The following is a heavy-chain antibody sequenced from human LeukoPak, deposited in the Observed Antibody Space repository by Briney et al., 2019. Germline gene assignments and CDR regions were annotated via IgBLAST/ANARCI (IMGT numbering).Heavy chain of an antibody. V-gene: IGHV4-31*03. CDR3: ATADSREVTGAFDY. D-gene: IGHD3-3*01. CDR2: IYYSGST. Sequence: PSETLSLTCTVSGGSISSGGYYWSWIRQHPGKGLEWIGYIYYSGSTYYNPSLKSRVTISVDTSKNQFSLKLSSVTAADTAVYYCATADSREVTGAFDYWGQGTLVTVSS. CDR1: GGSISSGGYY. J-gene: IGHJ4*02.